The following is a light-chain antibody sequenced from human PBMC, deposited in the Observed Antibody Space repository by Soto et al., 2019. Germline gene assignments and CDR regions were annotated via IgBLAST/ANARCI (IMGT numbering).Light chain of an antibody. J-gene: IGLJ2*01. CDR2: RNN. V-gene: IGLV1-47*01. Sequence: QSALTQPPSASGTPGQRVTISCSGSSSNIGSNYVYWYQQLPGTAPKLLIYRNNQRPSGVPDQFSGSKSGTSASLAISGLRSEDEADYYCAAWDDSLSGVVFGGGTKVTVL. CDR3: AAWDDSLSGVV. CDR1: SSNIGSNY.